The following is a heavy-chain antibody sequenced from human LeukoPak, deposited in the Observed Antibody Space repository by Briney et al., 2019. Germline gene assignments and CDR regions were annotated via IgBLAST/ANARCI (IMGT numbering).Heavy chain of an antibody. D-gene: IGHD6-13*01. V-gene: IGHV5-51*01. CDR2: IYCDGSKT. Sequence: GESLKISCQGSGYIFTDYWIGWVRQMPGKGLEWMAIIYCDGSKTIYSPSFQTQVTISVDKSTNTAYLQWTSLKASDTAMYYCARQGSSSWYETAEYFQHWGQGTLVTASS. CDR1: GYIFTDYW. CDR3: ARQGSSSWYETAEYFQH. J-gene: IGHJ1*01.